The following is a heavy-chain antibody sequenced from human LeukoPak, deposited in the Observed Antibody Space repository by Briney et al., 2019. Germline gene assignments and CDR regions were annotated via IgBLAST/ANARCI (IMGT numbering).Heavy chain of an antibody. J-gene: IGHJ4*02. CDR1: GFTFSSYG. Sequence: GGSLRLSCAASGFTFSSYGMHWVRQAPGKGLEWVAVISYDGSDKYYADSVKGRFTISRDNSKNTLYLQMNSLRAEDTAVYYCAKQPLYYYDSSGYYWGQGTLVTVSS. CDR2: ISYDGSDK. D-gene: IGHD3-22*01. V-gene: IGHV3-30*18. CDR3: AKQPLYYYDSSGYY.